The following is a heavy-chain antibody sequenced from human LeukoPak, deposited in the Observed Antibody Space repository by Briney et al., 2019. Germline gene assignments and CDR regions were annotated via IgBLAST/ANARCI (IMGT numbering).Heavy chain of an antibody. CDR1: GGTFSSYA. CDR2: IILIFGTA. D-gene: IGHD3-22*01. J-gene: IGHJ4*02. Sequence: GASVKVSCKASGGTFSSYAISWVRQAPGQGLEWMGRIILIFGTANYAQKFQGRVTITTDESTSTAYMELSSLRSEDTAVYYCARGDYYDSSGYYWPCFDYWGQGTLVTVSS. V-gene: IGHV1-69*05. CDR3: ARGDYYDSSGYYWPCFDY.